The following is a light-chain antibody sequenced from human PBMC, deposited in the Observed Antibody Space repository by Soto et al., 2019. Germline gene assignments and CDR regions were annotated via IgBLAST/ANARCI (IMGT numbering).Light chain of an antibody. CDR2: EVT. V-gene: IGLV2-8*01. Sequence: QSALTQPPSASGSPGQSVTISCTGTSSDVGSYNFVSWYQQHPGKAPKLMIYEVTKRPSGVPDRFSGSKSGNTASLTVSGLQAEDEADYYCSSYAGSNNFGVLFGGGTKLTVL. CDR1: SSDVGSYNF. CDR3: SSYAGSNNFGVL. J-gene: IGLJ2*01.